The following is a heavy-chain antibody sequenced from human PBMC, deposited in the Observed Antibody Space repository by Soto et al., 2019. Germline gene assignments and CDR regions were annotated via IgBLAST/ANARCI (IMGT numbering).Heavy chain of an antibody. CDR1: GFTFSSYS. CDR2: ISSSSSYI. CDR3: AREGIAARPHYYYYYGMDV. J-gene: IGHJ6*02. V-gene: IGHV3-21*01. D-gene: IGHD6-6*01. Sequence: VQLVESGGGLVKPGGSLRLSCAASGFTFSSYSMNWVRQAPGKGLEWVSSISSSSSYIYYADSVKGRFTISRDNAKNSLYLQMNSLRAEDTAVYYCAREGIAARPHYYYYYGMDVWGQGTTVTVSS.